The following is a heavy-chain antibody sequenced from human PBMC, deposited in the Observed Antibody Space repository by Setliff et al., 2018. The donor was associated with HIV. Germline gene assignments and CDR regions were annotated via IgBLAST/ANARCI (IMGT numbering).Heavy chain of an antibody. CDR3: ARRRSVALSPFDY. CDR1: GGSFSGYY. V-gene: IGHV4-59*08. CDR2: VYFSGTA. Sequence: SETLSLTCDVYGGSFSGYYWNWIRQPPGNGLEYIGDVYFSGTANYNSSLKSRVTISIDTSRSHFSLRLTSVTAADTAVYYCARRRSVALSPFDYWGQGALVTVSS. J-gene: IGHJ4*02.